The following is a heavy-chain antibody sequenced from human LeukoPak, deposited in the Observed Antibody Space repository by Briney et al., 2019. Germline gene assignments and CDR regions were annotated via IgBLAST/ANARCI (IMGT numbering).Heavy chain of an antibody. CDR1: GFTFSSYA. D-gene: IGHD6-19*01. CDR3: AKDSSGWTDRFDY. CDR2: ISGSGGST. Sequence: GGSLGLSCAASGFTFSSYAMSWVRQAPGKGLEWVSAISGSGGSTYYADSVKGRFTISRDNSKNTLYLQMNSLRAEDTAVYYCAKDSSGWTDRFDYWGQGTLVTVSS. J-gene: IGHJ4*02. V-gene: IGHV3-23*01.